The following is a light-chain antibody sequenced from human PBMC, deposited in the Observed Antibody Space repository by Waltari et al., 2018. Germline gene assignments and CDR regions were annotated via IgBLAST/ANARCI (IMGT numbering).Light chain of an antibody. Sequence: SYVLTQPPSVSVAPGKTARITCGGNNIGDENVHWYQQKPGQAPVGVIYYNSDRPSGIAERFTCSNSGNTATLTIRRVEAGDEADYYCQMWDSTTDHRVFGTGTKVTVL. V-gene: IGLV3-21*04. CDR1: NIGDEN. CDR2: YNS. J-gene: IGLJ1*01. CDR3: QMWDSTTDHRV.